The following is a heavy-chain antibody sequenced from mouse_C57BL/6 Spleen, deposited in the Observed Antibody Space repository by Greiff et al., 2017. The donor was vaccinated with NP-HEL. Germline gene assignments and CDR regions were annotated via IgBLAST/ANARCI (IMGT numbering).Heavy chain of an antibody. D-gene: IGHD1-1*01. V-gene: IGHV1-69*01. CDR3: ARSDGSRGAWFAY. CDR1: GYTFTSYW. Sequence: QVQLQQSGAELVMPGASVKLSCKASGYTFTSYWMHWVKQRPGQGLEWIGEIDPSDSYTNYNQKFKGKSTLTVDKSSSTAYMQLSSLTSEDSAVYYCARSDGSRGAWFAYWGQGTLVTVSA. CDR2: IDPSDSYT. J-gene: IGHJ3*01.